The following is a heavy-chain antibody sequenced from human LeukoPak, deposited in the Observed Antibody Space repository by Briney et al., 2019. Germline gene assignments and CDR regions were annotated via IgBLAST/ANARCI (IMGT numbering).Heavy chain of an antibody. D-gene: IGHD1-26*01. CDR1: GDSISRSDW. Sequence: SGTLSLTCAVSGDSISRSDWWTWVRQPPGKGLEWIGEIYHSGTTNYNPSLKSRVTISVDKSKNQFSLQLSSVTAADTAVYYCARDLVGATTGPDWWFDPWGQGTLVTVSS. CDR3: ARDLVGATTGPDWWFDP. CDR2: IYHSGTT. J-gene: IGHJ5*02. V-gene: IGHV4-4*02.